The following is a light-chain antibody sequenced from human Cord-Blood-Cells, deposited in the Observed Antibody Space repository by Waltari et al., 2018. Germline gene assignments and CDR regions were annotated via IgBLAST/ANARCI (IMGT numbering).Light chain of an antibody. J-gene: IGKJ3*01. CDR3: QQYDNLPRIT. CDR2: DAS. Sequence: EIVLTQSPATLSLSPGERATLSCRASQSVSSYLAWYQQKPGQAPRLLIYDASNRATGIPARFSGSGYGTDFTLTISSLQPEDIATYYCQQYDNLPRITFGPGTKVDIK. V-gene: IGKV3-11*01. CDR1: QSVSSY.